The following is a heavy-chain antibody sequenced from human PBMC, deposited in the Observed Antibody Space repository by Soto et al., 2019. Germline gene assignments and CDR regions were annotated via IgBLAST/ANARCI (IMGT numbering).Heavy chain of an antibody. V-gene: IGHV2-5*02. CDR3: VHIPDYYQYDWFDP. CDR2: IYWDDDK. Sequence: QITLKESGPTLVKPTQTLTLTCTFSGFSLTTRGVGVGWIRQPPGKALECLALIYWDDDKRYSPSLQSRLSNTKDTSKNQVVLTMTNVDPVDTATYCCVHIPDYYQYDWFDPWGQGTLFSVAS. D-gene: IGHD3-16*01. J-gene: IGHJ5*02. CDR1: GFSLTTRGVG.